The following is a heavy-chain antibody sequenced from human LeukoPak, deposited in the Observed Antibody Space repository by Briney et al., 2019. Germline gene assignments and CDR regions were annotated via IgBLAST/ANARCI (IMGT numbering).Heavy chain of an antibody. J-gene: IGHJ4*02. Sequence: SVKVSCKASGYTFTSYYMHWVRQAPGQGLEWMGIIKPSCGSTSYAQKFQGRVTMTRDMSTSTVYMELSSLRSEDTAVYYCARDSQLGYCSSTSCYTGQDLDYWGQGTLVTVSS. V-gene: IGHV1-46*01. CDR3: ARDSQLGYCSSTSCYTGQDLDY. CDR2: IKPSCGST. D-gene: IGHD2-2*02. CDR1: GYTFTSYY.